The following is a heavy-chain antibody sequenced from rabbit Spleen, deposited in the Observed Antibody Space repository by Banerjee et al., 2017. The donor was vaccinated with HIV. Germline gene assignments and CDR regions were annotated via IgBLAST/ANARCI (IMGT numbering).Heavy chain of an antibody. CDR2: IAGSSAFS. CDR1: GFSFSSSDY. V-gene: IGHV1S40*01. D-gene: IGHD3-1*01. CDR3: ARDLATVVGWNFNL. J-gene: IGHJ4*01. Sequence: QSLEESGGDLVKPGASLTLTCTASGFSFSSSDYMCWVRQAPGKGLEWISCIAGSSAFSYFASWAKGRFTISRTSSTTVTLQMTSLTAADTATYFCARDLATVVGWNFNLWGPGTLVTVS.